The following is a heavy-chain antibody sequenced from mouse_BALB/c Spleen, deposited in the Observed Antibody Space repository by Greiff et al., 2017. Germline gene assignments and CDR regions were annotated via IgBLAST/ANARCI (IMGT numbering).Heavy chain of an antibody. V-gene: IGHV2-9*02. D-gene: IGHD1-2*01. CDR3: ARGRLRLHFDY. Sequence: VMLVESGPGLVAPSQCLSITCTVSGFSLTSYGVHWVRQPPGKGLEWLGVIWAGGSTNYNSALMSRLSISKDNSKSQVFLKMNSLQTDDTAMYYCARGRLRLHFDYWGQGTTLTVSS. CDR1: GFSLTSYG. J-gene: IGHJ2*01. CDR2: IWAGGST.